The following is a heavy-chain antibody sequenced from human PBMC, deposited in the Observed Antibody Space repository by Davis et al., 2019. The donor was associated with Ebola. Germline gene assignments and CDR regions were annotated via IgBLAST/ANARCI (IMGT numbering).Heavy chain of an antibody. J-gene: IGHJ6*02. CDR2: INTDGSTI. D-gene: IGHD1-26*01. V-gene: IGHV3-74*01. CDR3: ARDGGSFRGYGMDV. CDR1: GFTFSTYW. Sequence: PGGSLRLSCAASGFTFSTYWIHWVRQAPGKGLEWVSRINTDGSTINYADSVKGRFTISRHNSKNTLYLQMNSLRAEDTAVYYCARDGGSFRGYGMDVWGQGTTVTVSS.